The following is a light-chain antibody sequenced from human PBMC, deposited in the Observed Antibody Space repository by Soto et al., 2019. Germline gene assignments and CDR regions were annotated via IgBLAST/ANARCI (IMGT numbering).Light chain of an antibody. J-gene: IGLJ2*01. CDR1: SSDVGSYNL. V-gene: IGLV2-14*02. CDR2: EGS. Sequence: QSVLTQPASVSGSPGQSITISCTGTSSDVGSYNLVSWYQQHPGKAPKLMIYEGSKRPSGVSNRFSGSKSGNTASLTISGLQAEDEADYYCNSYRSSITPVVFGGGTKLTVL. CDR3: NSYRSSITPVV.